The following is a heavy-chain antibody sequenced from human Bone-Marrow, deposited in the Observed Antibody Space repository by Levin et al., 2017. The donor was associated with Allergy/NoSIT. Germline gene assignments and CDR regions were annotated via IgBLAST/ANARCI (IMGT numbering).Heavy chain of an antibody. J-gene: IGHJ6*02. D-gene: IGHD3-22*01. V-gene: IGHV3-30*18. CDR3: VKAFYSSAAWGDGLDV. Sequence: PGGSLRLSCAASGFDFRGFGMHWVRQAPGKGLEWVAIISYDGRERFYADSVKGRFTISRDNSKNTLFLQMNSLKPEDTAIYYAVKAFYSSAAWGDGLDVWGQGTTVTVPS. CDR1: GFDFRGFG. CDR2: ISYDGRER.